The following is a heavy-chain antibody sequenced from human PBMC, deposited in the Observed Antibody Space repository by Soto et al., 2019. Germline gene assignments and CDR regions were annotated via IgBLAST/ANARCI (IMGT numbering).Heavy chain of an antibody. D-gene: IGHD5-12*01. J-gene: IGHJ4*02. Sequence: ESGGGVVQPGRSLRLSCAASGFTFSSYGMHWVRQAPGKGLEWVAVIWYDGSNKYYADSVKGRFTISRDNSKNTLYLQMNSLRAEDTAVYYCARAARDGYNMGGYWGQGTLVTVSS. V-gene: IGHV3-33*01. CDR2: IWYDGSNK. CDR1: GFTFSSYG. CDR3: ARAARDGYNMGGY.